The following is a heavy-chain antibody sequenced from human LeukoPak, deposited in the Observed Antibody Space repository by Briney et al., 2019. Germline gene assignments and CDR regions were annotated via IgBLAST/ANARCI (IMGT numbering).Heavy chain of an antibody. D-gene: IGHD3-22*01. J-gene: IGHJ4*02. CDR1: GYTLTGYY. V-gene: IGHV1-2*02. CDR3: ARSVKVYYDSSGYYYFDY. Sequence: ASVKVSCKASGYTLTGYYIHWVRQAPGQGLEWLGWINPNSGGTNFAQKFLGRVTMTRDTSISTAYMELSRLRSDDTAVYYCARSVKVYYDSSGYYYFDYCGQGTLVTVSS. CDR2: INPNSGGT.